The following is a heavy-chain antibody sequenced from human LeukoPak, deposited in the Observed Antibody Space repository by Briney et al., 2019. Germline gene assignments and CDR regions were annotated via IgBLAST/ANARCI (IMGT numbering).Heavy chain of an antibody. CDR3: ARGAVVTPYSYYYYYGMDV. Sequence: SETLSLTCTVSGGSISSYYWSWIRQPPGKGLEXXXXXXXSGSTNYNPSLKSRVTISVDTSKNQFSLKLSSVTAADTAVYYCARGAVVTPYSYYYYYGMDVWGQGTTVTVSS. D-gene: IGHD4-23*01. J-gene: IGHJ6*02. V-gene: IGHV4-59*01. CDR1: GGSISSYY. CDR2: XXXSGST.